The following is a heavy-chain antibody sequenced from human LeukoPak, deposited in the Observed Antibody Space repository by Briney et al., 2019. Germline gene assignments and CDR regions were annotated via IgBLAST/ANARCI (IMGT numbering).Heavy chain of an antibody. D-gene: IGHD4-17*01. Sequence: PGGSLRLSCAASGFTFDDYAMHWVRQAPGKGLEWVSGISWNSGSIGYADSVKGRFTISRDNAKNSLYLQMNSLRAEDTALYYCAKERQDYGDSPYFDYWGQGTLVTVSS. V-gene: IGHV3-9*01. J-gene: IGHJ4*02. CDR1: GFTFDDYA. CDR2: ISWNSGSI. CDR3: AKERQDYGDSPYFDY.